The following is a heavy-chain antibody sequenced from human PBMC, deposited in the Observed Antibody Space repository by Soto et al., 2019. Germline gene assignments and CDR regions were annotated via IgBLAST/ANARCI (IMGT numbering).Heavy chain of an antibody. CDR1: GYTLTGYY. D-gene: IGHD2-8*01. V-gene: IGHV1-2*02. CDR3: ARALVRNXYCTNGVCRYYYYGMDV. CDR2: INPNSGGT. Sequence: PLKLACKASGYTLTGYYMHWVRQAPGQGLEWKGWINPNSGGTNYAQKFQGRVTMTRDTSISTAYMELSRLRSDDTAVYYCARALVRNXYCTNGVCRYYYYGMDVWGPGTTVTVSS. J-gene: IGHJ6*02.